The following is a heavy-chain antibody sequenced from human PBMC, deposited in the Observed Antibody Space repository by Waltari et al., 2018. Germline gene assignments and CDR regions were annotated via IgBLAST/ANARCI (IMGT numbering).Heavy chain of an antibody. V-gene: IGHV4-39*01. Sequence: QLPLPESAPGLVKPSETLSITCTVSGGTISNNYNWGWIRQPPVKGLEWMGNMQYRGSTFYNPSLKSRVTISLDTSKDQFSLRLSSVGAADTAVYFCGRIAFGDDGGYFQHWGQGTLVTVSS. CDR1: GGTISNNYN. D-gene: IGHD4-17*01. CDR3: GRIAFGDDGGYFQH. J-gene: IGHJ1*01. CDR2: MQYRGST.